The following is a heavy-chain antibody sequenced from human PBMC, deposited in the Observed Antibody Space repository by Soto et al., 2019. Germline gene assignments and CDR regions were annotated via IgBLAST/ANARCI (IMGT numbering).Heavy chain of an antibody. CDR1: GGSISSYY. CDR3: ARGRYYDSSGLYYFDY. Sequence: NPSETLSLTCTVSGGSISSYYWSWIRQPPGKGLEWIGYIYYSGSTNYNPSLKSRVTISVDTSKNQFSLKLSSVTAADTAVYYCARGRYYDSSGLYYFDYWGQGTLVTVSS. D-gene: IGHD3-22*01. J-gene: IGHJ4*02. CDR2: IYYSGST. V-gene: IGHV4-59*01.